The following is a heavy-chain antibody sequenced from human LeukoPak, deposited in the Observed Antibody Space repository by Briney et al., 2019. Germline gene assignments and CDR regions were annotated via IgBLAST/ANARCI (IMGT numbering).Heavy chain of an antibody. J-gene: IGHJ4*02. V-gene: IGHV3-15*01. CDR3: TTDPLVGYYAHTDY. CDR1: GSTFSNAW. D-gene: IGHD3-22*01. Sequence: GGSLRLSCAASGSTFSNAWMSWVRQAPGKGLEWVGRIKSKTDGGTTDYAAPVKGRFTISRDDSKNTLYLQMNSLKTEDTAVYYCTTDPLVGYYAHTDYWGQGTLVTVSS. CDR2: IKSKTDGGTT.